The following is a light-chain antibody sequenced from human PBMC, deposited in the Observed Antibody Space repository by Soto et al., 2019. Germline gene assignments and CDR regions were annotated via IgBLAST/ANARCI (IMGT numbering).Light chain of an antibody. J-gene: IGLJ3*02. CDR3: CAYAGSSVLV. V-gene: IGLV2-23*01. Sequence: QSALTQPACVSGSRGQSITISCTGTSSDVGSYNLVSWYQQHPGKAPKVMIYEASKRPSGVSNRFSGSKSGNTASLTISGLQAEDEADYYCCAYAGSSVLVFGGGTKVTAL. CDR1: SSDVGSYNL. CDR2: EAS.